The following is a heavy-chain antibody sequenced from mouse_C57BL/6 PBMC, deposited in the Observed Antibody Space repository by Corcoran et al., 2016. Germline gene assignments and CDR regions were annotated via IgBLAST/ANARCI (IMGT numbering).Heavy chain of an antibody. V-gene: IGHV1-76*01. CDR3: ARDGSSHWYFDV. CDR2: IYPGSGNT. Sequence: QVQLKQSGAELVRPGASVKLSCKASGYTFTDYYITWVKQRPGQGLEWIARIYPGSGNTYYNGKFKGKATLTAEKSSSTAYMQLSSLTSEDSAVYFGARDGSSHWYFDVLGTGTTVTVSS. J-gene: IGHJ1*03. CDR1: GYTFTDYY. D-gene: IGHD1-1*01.